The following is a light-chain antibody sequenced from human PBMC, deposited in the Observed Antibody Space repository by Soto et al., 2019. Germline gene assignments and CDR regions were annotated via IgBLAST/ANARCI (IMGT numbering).Light chain of an antibody. CDR3: SSYTSSTTLYV. Sequence: QSALTQPASVSGSPGQSITISCTGSSSDVGGYKYVSWYQQHPGKAPKLMIYEVSNRPSGVSNRFSGSKSGNTASLTISGLQVEDEADYYCSSYTSSTTLYVFGTGTKVTVL. J-gene: IGLJ1*01. V-gene: IGLV2-14*01. CDR1: SSDVGGYKY. CDR2: EVS.